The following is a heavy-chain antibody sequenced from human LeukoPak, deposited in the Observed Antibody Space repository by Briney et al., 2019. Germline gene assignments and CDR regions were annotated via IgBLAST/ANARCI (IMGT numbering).Heavy chain of an antibody. D-gene: IGHD2-15*01. J-gene: IGHJ5*02. V-gene: IGHV4-34*01. Sequence: PSETLSLTCAVYGGSFSGYYWSWIRQPPGKGLEWIGYIYHSGSTYYNPSLKSRVTISVDRSKNQFSLKLSSVTAADTAVYYCARGVGYCSGGSCYDSIDSWFDPWGQGTLVTVSS. CDR1: GGSFSGYY. CDR2: IYHSGST. CDR3: ARGVGYCSGGSCYDSIDSWFDP.